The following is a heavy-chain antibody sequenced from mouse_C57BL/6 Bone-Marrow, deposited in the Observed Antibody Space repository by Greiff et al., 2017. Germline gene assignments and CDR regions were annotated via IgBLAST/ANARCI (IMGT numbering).Heavy chain of an antibody. D-gene: IGHD4-1*01. Sequence: EVKLMESGGGLVKPGGSLKLSCAASGFTFSSYTMSWVRQTPEKRLEWVATISGGGGNTYYPDSVKGRFTLSRDNAKNTLYLQMSSLRSEDTALYYCARQDWSWFAYWGQGTLVTVSA. J-gene: IGHJ3*01. CDR3: ARQDWSWFAY. V-gene: IGHV5-9*01. CDR2: ISGGGGNT. CDR1: GFTFSSYT.